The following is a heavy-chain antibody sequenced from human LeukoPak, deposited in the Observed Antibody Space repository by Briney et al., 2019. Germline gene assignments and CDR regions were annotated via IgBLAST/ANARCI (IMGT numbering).Heavy chain of an antibody. CDR1: GFTFSSYG. Sequence: GGSLRLSCAASGFTFSSYGMHWVRQAPGKGLEWVAAISYDGSNKYYADSVKGRFTISRDNSKNTLYLQMNSLRAEDTAVYYCARVVVVAEDYYYYMDVWGKGTTVTVSS. CDR3: ARVVVVAEDYYYYMDV. J-gene: IGHJ6*03. D-gene: IGHD2-21*01. V-gene: IGHV3-30*03. CDR2: ISYDGSNK.